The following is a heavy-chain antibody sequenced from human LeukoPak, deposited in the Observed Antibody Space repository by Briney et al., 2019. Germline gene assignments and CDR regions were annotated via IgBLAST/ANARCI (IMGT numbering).Heavy chain of an antibody. J-gene: IGHJ4*02. V-gene: IGHV3-33*01. CDR3: ARERWDYDSSGYRYYSDY. Sequence: PGRSLRLSCAASGFTFSSYGMHWVRQAPGKGLEWVAVIWYDGSNKYYADSVKGRFTISRDNSKNTLYLQMNSLRAEDTAVYYCARERWDYDSSGYRYYSDYWGQGTLVTVSS. D-gene: IGHD3-22*01. CDR2: IWYDGSNK. CDR1: GFTFSSYG.